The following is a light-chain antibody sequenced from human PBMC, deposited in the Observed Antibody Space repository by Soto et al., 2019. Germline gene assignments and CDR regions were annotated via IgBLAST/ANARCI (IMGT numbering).Light chain of an antibody. CDR2: GAS. V-gene: IGKV3-15*01. Sequence: EIVMTQSPATLSVSPGERATLSCRASQSVSSNLAWYQQKPGQAPRLLIYGASTRATGIPARFSGGGSGTEFTLSISSLQSADFAVYCCQQYNNWPPWTFGQGTKVEIK. CDR3: QQYNNWPPWT. CDR1: QSVSSN. J-gene: IGKJ1*01.